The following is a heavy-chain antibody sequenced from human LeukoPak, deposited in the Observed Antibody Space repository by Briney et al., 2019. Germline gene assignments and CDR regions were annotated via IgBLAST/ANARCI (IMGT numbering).Heavy chain of an antibody. D-gene: IGHD5-24*01. CDR3: AREEGDGYNFVAFDI. CDR1: GGTFSSYA. CDR2: IIPILGIA. J-gene: IGHJ3*02. V-gene: IGHV1-69*04. Sequence: GASVKVSCKASGGTFSSYAISWVRQAPGQGLEWMGRIIPILGIANYAQKFQGRVTITADKSTSTAYMELSSLRSEDTAVYYGAREEGDGYNFVAFDIWGQGTMVTVSS.